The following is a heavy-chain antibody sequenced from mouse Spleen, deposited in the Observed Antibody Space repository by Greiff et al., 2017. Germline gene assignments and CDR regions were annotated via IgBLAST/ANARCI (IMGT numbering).Heavy chain of an antibody. Sequence: VQLQQSGAELVRPGASVTMSCKASGYTFTDYEMHWVKQTPVHGLEWIGAIDPETGGTAYNQKFKGKAILTAYKSSSTAYMELRSLTSENSAVYYCTELGDYWGQGTTLTVSS. CDR1: GYTFTDYE. CDR3: TELGDY. V-gene: IGHV1-15*01. J-gene: IGHJ2*01. CDR2: IDPETGGT. D-gene: IGHD4-1*01.